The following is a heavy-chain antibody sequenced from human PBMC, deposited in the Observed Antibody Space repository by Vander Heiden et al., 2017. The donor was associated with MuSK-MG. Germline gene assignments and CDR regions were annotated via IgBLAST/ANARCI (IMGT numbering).Heavy chain of an antibody. D-gene: IGHD2-15*01. V-gene: IGHV1-3*01. CDR1: GYTFTSYA. Sequence: QVQLVQSGAAVKKPGASVKVSCKVSGYTFTSYAMHWVRQAPGQRLEWMGWINAGNGNTKYSQKFQGRVTITRDTSASTAYMELSSLRSEDTAVYYCARDRLRDIVVVVAASGLYGMDVWGQGTTVTVSS. J-gene: IGHJ6*02. CDR3: ARDRLRDIVVVVAASGLYGMDV. CDR2: INAGNGNT.